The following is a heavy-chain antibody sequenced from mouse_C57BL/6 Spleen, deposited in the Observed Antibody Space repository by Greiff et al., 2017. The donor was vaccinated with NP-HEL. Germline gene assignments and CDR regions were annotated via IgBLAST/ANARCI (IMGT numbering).Heavy chain of an antibody. Sequence: DVQLVESGEGLVKPGGSLKLSCAASGFTFSSYAMSWVRQTPEKRLEWVAYISSGGDYIYYADTVKGRFTISRDNARNTLYLQMSSLKSEETAMYYCTREGRGYFDVWGTGTTVTVSS. D-gene: IGHD3-3*01. CDR3: TREGRGYFDV. J-gene: IGHJ1*03. CDR2: ISSGGDYI. V-gene: IGHV5-9-1*02. CDR1: GFTFSSYA.